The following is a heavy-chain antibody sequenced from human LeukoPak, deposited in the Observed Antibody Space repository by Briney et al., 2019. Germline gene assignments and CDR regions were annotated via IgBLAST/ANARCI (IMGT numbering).Heavy chain of an antibody. D-gene: IGHD6-13*01. J-gene: IGHJ4*02. Sequence: ASVKVSCKASGYTFTNYYMHWVRQAPGQGLEWMGWINPNSGGTNYALRFQGRVTMTRDTSISTAYMELSRLRSDDTAVYYCARDRYSDSWYGSDYWGQGTLVTVSS. V-gene: IGHV1-2*02. CDR3: ARDRYSDSWYGSDY. CDR1: GYTFTNYY. CDR2: INPNSGGT.